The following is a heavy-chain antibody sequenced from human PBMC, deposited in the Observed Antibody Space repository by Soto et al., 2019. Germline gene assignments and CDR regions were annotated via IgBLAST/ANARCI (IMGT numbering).Heavy chain of an antibody. CDR2: IYHSGST. V-gene: IGHV4-4*02. Sequence: PSETLSLTCAVSSRSISSSNWWSWVRQPPGMGLEWIGEIYHSGSTNYNPSLKSRVTMSVDTSKNQFSLTLNSVTAADTATYYCARGGISHWAYFYYMDVWDRGTTVTVSS. J-gene: IGHJ6*03. CDR3: ARGGISHWAYFYYMDV. CDR1: SRSISSSNW. D-gene: IGHD2-21*01.